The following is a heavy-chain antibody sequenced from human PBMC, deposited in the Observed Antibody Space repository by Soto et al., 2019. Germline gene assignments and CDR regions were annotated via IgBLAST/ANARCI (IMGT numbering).Heavy chain of an antibody. CDR1: GVSVSSDIYY. D-gene: IGHD2-2*01. Sequence: QVQLQESGPGLVKPSQTLSLTCSVSGVSVSSDIYYWSWIRHHPGKGLEWIGYIYYSGNTYYNPSHGGRVTISLDTSKNHFSLRLRSVTPADTAVYYCARYPVVVVPAANYGLDVWGQGTTVTVSS. CDR2: IYYSGNT. J-gene: IGHJ6*02. V-gene: IGHV4-31*03. CDR3: ARYPVVVVPAANYGLDV.